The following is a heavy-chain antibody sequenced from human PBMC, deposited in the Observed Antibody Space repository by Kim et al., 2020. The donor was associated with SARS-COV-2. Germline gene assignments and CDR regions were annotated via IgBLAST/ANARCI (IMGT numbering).Heavy chain of an antibody. CDR3: ARAPSYYYDSSGPKDY. Sequence: GGSLRLSCAASGFTFSDYYMSWIRQAPGKGLEWVSYISSSGSTIYYADSVKGRFTISRDNAKNSLYLQMNSLRAEDTAVYYCARAPSYYYDSSGPKDYWGQGTLVTVSS. V-gene: IGHV3-11*01. D-gene: IGHD3-22*01. CDR2: ISSSGSTI. CDR1: GFTFSDYY. J-gene: IGHJ4*02.